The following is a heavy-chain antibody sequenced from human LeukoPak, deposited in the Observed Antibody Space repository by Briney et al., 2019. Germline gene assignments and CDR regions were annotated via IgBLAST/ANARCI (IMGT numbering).Heavy chain of an antibody. D-gene: IGHD2-8*02. V-gene: IGHV3-23*01. CDR2: IFPSCGEI. Sequence: PGGSLRLSCAASGFTFSTFAMIWVRQPPGKGLEWVSSIFPSCGEIHYADSVRGRFTISRDISKSTLSLQMNSLRAEDTAIYYCATYRQVLLPFESWGQGTLVTVSS. CDR1: GFTFSTFA. J-gene: IGHJ4*02. CDR3: ATYRQVLLPFES.